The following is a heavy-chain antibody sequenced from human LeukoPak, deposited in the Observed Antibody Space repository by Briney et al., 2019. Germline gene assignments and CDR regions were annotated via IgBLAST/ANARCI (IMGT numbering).Heavy chain of an antibody. Sequence: SETLSLTCTVSGGSISSGSYYWSWIRQPAGKGLEWIGRIYTSGSTNYNPSLKSRVTMSVDTSKNQFSLKLSSVTAADTAVYYCARDGYTIFGVVTKYYFDYWGQGTLVTVSS. D-gene: IGHD3-3*01. V-gene: IGHV4-61*02. CDR3: ARDGYTIFGVVTKYYFDY. CDR2: IYTSGST. CDR1: GGSISSGSYY. J-gene: IGHJ4*02.